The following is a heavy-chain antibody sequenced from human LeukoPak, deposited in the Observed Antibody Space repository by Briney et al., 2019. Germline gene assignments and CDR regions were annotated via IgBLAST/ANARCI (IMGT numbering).Heavy chain of an antibody. CDR3: ARLVRIAAAGTVGDYFDY. CDR1: GGSISLSNYY. D-gene: IGHD6-13*01. J-gene: IGHJ4*02. V-gene: IGHV4-39*01. CDR2: IYYSGST. Sequence: PSETLSLTCTVSGGSISLSNYYWGWVRQPPGKGLEWIGSIYYSGSTYFNPSLKSRVTISEHTSKNQFSLELNSVTAADTAVYYCARLVRIAAAGTVGDYFDYWGQGTLVTVSS.